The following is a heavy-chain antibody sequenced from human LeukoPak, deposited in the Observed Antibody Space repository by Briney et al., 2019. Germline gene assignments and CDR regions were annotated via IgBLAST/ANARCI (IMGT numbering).Heavy chain of an antibody. J-gene: IGHJ6*03. CDR3: AGGLQYQLLKALGYYYMDV. D-gene: IGHD2-2*01. Sequence: SVQVSCQASGGTFSSHAIAWVRHAPGQGPEWMGGIIPISGKANYGQKFQGRGTINTDESTSTAYMELSSLTPDDTAGYYCAGGLQYQLLKALGYYYMDVWGEGTTVTVSS. V-gene: IGHV1-69*05. CDR1: GGTFSSHA. CDR2: IIPISGKA.